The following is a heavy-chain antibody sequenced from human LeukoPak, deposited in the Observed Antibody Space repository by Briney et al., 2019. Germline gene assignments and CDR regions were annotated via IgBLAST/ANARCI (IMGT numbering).Heavy chain of an antibody. CDR1: GYTFTSYG. CDR2: ISAYNGNT. CDR3: AKAHPTYYYDSSEYYFDY. D-gene: IGHD3-22*01. Sequence: GASVKVSCKASGYTFTSYGISWVRQAPGQGLEWMGWISAYNGNTNYAQKLQGRVTMTTDTSTSTAYMELRSLRSDDTAVYYCAKAHPTYYYDSSEYYFDYWGQGILVTVSS. V-gene: IGHV1-18*01. J-gene: IGHJ4*02.